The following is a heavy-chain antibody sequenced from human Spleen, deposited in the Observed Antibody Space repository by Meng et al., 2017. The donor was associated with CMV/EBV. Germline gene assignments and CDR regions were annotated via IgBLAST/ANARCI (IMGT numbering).Heavy chain of an antibody. D-gene: IGHD2-2*01. J-gene: IGHJ5*02. CDR1: GGSLSNYY. CDR2: IFYSGRT. CDR3: ARAPIGYCSSTSCYNWFDP. Sequence: SETLSLTCAVSGGSLSNYYWSCIRQPPGKGLEYIWYIFYSGRTNYNPSLRSRITISVDTSKNQFSLKLSSVTAADTAVYYCARAPIGYCSSTSCYNWFDPWGQGTLVTVSS. V-gene: IGHV4-59*01.